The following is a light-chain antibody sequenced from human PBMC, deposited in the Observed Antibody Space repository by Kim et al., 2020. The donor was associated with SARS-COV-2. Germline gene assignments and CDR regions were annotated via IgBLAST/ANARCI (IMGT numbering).Light chain of an antibody. CDR1: SSDVGGYNY. J-gene: IGLJ2*01. CDR2: DVS. V-gene: IGLV2-14*03. CDR3: TSYTSRTTLV. Sequence: QSALTQPASVSGSPGQSITISCTGTSSDVGGYNYVSWYQQHPGKAPKLMIYDVSNRPSGISNRFSGSKSDNTASLTISGLQGEDEADYYCTSYTSRTTLVFGGGTQLTVL.